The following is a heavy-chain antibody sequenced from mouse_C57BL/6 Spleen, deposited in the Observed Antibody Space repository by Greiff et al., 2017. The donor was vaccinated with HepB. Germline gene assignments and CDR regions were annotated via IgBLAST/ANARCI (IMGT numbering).Heavy chain of an antibody. V-gene: IGHV1-26*01. D-gene: IGHD1-1*01. J-gene: IGHJ3*01. Sequence: EVQLQQSGPELVKPGASVKISCKASGYTFTDYYMNWVKQSHGKSLEWIGDINPNNGGTSYNQKFKGKATLTVDKSSSTAYMELRSLTSEDSAVYYCARTGVTTVASAYWGQGTLVTVSA. CDR3: ARTGVTTVASAY. CDR1: GYTFTDYY. CDR2: INPNNGGT.